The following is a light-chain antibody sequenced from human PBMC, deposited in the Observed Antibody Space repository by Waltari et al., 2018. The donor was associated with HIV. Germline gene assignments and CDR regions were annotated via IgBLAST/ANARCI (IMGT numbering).Light chain of an antibody. CDR3: CSYAGSHTPWV. Sequence: QSALTQPRSVTGSPGQSVTISCTGTSSDAGGYNSVSWYQQHPGKAPKLIIYDVSKRPSGVPDRFSGSKSGNTASLTISGLQAEDEVHYYCCSYAGSHTPWVFGGGTKVTVL. CDR2: DVS. CDR1: SSDAGGYNS. V-gene: IGLV2-11*01. J-gene: IGLJ3*02.